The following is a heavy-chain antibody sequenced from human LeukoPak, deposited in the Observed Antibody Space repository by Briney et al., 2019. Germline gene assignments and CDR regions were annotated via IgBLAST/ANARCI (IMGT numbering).Heavy chain of an antibody. V-gene: IGHV1-18*01. Sequence: ASVKVSCKASGYIFTSYGISWVRQAPGQGLEWMGWISANNGNTNYAQKVQGRVTMTTDRSTSTAYMELRSLRSDDTAMYYCARVELLILPSLKLALGWFDPWGQGALVTVSS. J-gene: IGHJ5*02. CDR1: GYIFTSYG. D-gene: IGHD3-3*01. CDR3: ARVELLILPSLKLALGWFDP. CDR2: ISANNGNT.